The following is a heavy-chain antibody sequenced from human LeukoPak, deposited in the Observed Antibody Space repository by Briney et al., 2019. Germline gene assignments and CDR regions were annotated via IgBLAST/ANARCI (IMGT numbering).Heavy chain of an antibody. J-gene: IGHJ4*02. Sequence: SETLSLTCTVSGGSISGYYWSWIRQPPGKGLEWIGYIYYSGGTNYNPSLKSRVTISVDTSKDQFSLKLTSVTAADTAVYYCARVWSYNAPFDCWGQGTLVTVSS. CDR1: GGSISGYY. CDR3: ARVWSYNAPFDC. V-gene: IGHV4-59*01. D-gene: IGHD3-10*01. CDR2: IYYSGGT.